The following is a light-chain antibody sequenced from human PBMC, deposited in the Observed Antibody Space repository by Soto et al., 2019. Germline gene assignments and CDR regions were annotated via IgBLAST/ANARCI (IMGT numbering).Light chain of an antibody. CDR1: QGISSY. V-gene: IGKV1-6*01. CDR2: AAS. CDR3: LHEYNYPWT. J-gene: IGKJ1*01. Sequence: IDMTPSPGTLSSYLVAVVTITCRASQGISSYLAWYQQKPGKAPKLLIYAASTLHSGVPSRFSGSGSGTRFTLTITSLQPEDVATYYCLHEYNYPWTFGQGTKVDTK.